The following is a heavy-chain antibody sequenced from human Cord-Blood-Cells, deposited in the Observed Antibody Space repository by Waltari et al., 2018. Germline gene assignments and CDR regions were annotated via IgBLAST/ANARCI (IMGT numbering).Heavy chain of an antibody. Sequence: QVQLVQSGAEVKKPGASVKVSCKASGYTFTGYYMHWVRQAPGQGLEWMGWINPNSGGTNYAQKCQGRVTMTRDTSISTAYMELSRLRSDDTAVYYCAREGYSSSSVGLDWFDPWGQGTLVTVSS. V-gene: IGHV1-2*02. D-gene: IGHD6-6*01. CDR1: GYTFTGYY. J-gene: IGHJ5*02. CDR2: INPNSGGT. CDR3: AREGYSSSSVGLDWFDP.